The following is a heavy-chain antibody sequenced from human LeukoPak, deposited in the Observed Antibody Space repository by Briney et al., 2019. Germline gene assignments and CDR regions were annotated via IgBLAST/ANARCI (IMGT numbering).Heavy chain of an antibody. CDR2: IYTSGST. CDR3: ARSVAAAPYYLDY. J-gene: IGHJ4*02. CDR1: GGSISSDC. Sequence: SETLSLTCTVSGGSISSDCWTWIQQPAGKGLEWIGRIYTSGSTNYNPSLKSRVTMSVDTSKNQFSLKLNSVTAADTAVYYCARSVAAAPYYLDYWGQGTLVTVSS. D-gene: IGHD6-13*01. V-gene: IGHV4-4*07.